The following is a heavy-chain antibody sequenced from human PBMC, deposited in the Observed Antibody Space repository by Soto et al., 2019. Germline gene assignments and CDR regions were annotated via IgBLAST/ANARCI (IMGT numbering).Heavy chain of an antibody. J-gene: IGHJ1*01. CDR1: GVTFSRYG. CDR2: IKQDGSEK. Sequence: HPGGSLRLSCAASGVTFSRYGMTGVRKAPGKGLEWVANIKQDGSEKYYVGSVEGRFTISRDNAENSLYLQMDSLGVEDQAVDYWGKIGGAAGRECFQHGGRGPL. D-gene: IGHD6-13*01. CDR3: GKIGGAAGRECFQH. V-gene: IGHV3-7*01.